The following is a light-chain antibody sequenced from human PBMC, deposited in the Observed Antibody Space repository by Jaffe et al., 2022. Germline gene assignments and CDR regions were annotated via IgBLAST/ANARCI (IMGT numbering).Light chain of an antibody. CDR3: QQYNNWPPWT. Sequence: EIVMTQSPATVSVSPGERVTLSCRASQSVNSNLAWYQQKPGQAPRLLIYGASTRATGIPARFSGSGSGTEFTLTISSLQSEDFAVYYCQQYNNWPPWTFGQGTKVEIK. J-gene: IGKJ1*01. CDR2: GAS. V-gene: IGKV3-15*01. CDR1: QSVNSN.